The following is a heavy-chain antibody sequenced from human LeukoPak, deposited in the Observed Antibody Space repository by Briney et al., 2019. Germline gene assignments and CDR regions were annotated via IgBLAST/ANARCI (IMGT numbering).Heavy chain of an antibody. J-gene: IGHJ3*02. CDR1: GFTFSSYG. V-gene: IGHV3-30*18. CDR3: AKGRTFDI. Sequence: GGSLRLSCAASGFTFSSYGMHWVRQAPGKGLEWVAVISYDGSNKDYADSVKGRFTISRDNSKNTLYLQMNSLGAEDTAVYYCAKGRTFDIWGQGTMVTVSS. CDR2: ISYDGSNK.